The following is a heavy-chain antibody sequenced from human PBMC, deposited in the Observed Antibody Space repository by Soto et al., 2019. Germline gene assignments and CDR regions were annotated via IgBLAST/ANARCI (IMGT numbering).Heavy chain of an antibody. J-gene: IGHJ4*02. CDR1: GFTFSSYW. CDR2: IKGDGITT. Sequence: EVQLVDSGGGLVQPGGSLRLSCAASGFTFSSYWIHWVRQAPGEGLVWVSRIKGDGITTNYADSVKGRFTISRVYAKNTVFLQMNSLRAEDTAVYYCARGAFGAYYLDYWGQGTLVTVSS. D-gene: IGHD3-3*01. CDR3: ARGAFGAYYLDY. V-gene: IGHV3-74*01.